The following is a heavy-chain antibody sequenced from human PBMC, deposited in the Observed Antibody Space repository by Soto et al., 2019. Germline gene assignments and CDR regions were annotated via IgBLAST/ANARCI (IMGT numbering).Heavy chain of an antibody. CDR2: IDSSSVYI. CDR3: VRESISGTGWFDP. Sequence: EVQLVESGGGLVKPGGSLRISCAASGFSFSDYSMNWVRQAPGKRLEWVSSIDSSSVYIYYADSLKGRFTISRDNAKNSLYLQMNSLRAEDTAVYYCVRESISGTGWFDPWGQGTLVTVSS. J-gene: IGHJ5*02. D-gene: IGHD1-20*01. CDR1: GFSFSDYS. V-gene: IGHV3-21*02.